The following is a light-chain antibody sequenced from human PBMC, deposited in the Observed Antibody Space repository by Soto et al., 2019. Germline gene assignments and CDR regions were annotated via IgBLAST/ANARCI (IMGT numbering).Light chain of an antibody. CDR3: QQYYSTPLT. J-gene: IGKJ4*01. CDR2: WAS. Sequence: DIVMTPSRDSLAVSLGERATIDCKSSQSVLSSSDNKNYLAWYQQKPGQPPKLLIYWASTRESGVPDRFSGSGSGTDFTLTISSLQAEDVAVYYCQQYYSTPLTFGGGTKVAIK. V-gene: IGKV4-1*01. CDR1: QSVLSSSDNKNY.